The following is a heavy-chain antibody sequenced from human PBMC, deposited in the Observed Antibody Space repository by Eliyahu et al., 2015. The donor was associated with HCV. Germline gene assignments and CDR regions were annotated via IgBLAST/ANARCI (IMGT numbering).Heavy chain of an antibody. V-gene: IGHV4-59*01. CDR1: XXXISNYY. Sequence: QVQLQESGPGLVKPSETLSLTCTVSXXXISNYYXSWIRQTPGKGLEWIGDIYYSGSTNYNPSLKSRVTISVDTSNNQFSLKLTSVTTADTAVYYCARALYTRAPDWFDSWGQGTLVTVSS. J-gene: IGHJ5*01. CDR2: IYYSGST. CDR3: ARALYTRAPDWFDS. D-gene: IGHD6-13*01.